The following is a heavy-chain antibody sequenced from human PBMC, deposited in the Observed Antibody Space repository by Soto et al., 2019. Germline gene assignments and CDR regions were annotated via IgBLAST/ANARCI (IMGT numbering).Heavy chain of an antibody. J-gene: IGHJ6*02. CDR2: IIPALGTA. D-gene: IGHD2-8*01. V-gene: IGHV1-69*08. Sequence: SVKVSCKASGGTFSSHTFIWVRPAPAQGLEWMGRIIPALGTATYAQKFQGRVTITADKSTSTAYMELSSLRSEDTAVYYCARDPYHVLMVNAPNLYGMDVWGQGTTVTVSS. CDR3: ARDPYHVLMVNAPNLYGMDV. CDR1: GGTFSSHT.